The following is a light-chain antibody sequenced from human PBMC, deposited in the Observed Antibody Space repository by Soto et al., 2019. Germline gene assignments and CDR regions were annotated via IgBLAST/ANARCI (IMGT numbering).Light chain of an antibody. CDR1: SSDIGAWDR. CDR3: CSYATSQAYV. CDR2: TVS. Sequence: QSALTQPASVSGSPGQSITISCTGTSSDIGAWDRISWYQQDPGKAPKLLIYTVSIRPSGISDRFSGSKSGNTASLTISGLQSEDEADYFCCSYATSQAYVFGTGTKSPS. V-gene: IGLV2-14*01. J-gene: IGLJ1*01.